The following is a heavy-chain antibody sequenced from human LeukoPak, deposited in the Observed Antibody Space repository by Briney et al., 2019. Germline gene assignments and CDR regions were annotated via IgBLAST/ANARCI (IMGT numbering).Heavy chain of an antibody. V-gene: IGHV3-74*01. Sequence: GGSLRLSCAASGFTFNNYAMNWVRQAPGKGLVWVSRINIDGSSTSYADSVKGRFTISRDISKNTLYLQMNSLRADDTAVYYCAKYYDSNGYYYQPYFDYWGQGTLVTVSS. CDR2: INIDGSST. D-gene: IGHD3-22*01. J-gene: IGHJ4*02. CDR3: AKYYDSNGYYYQPYFDY. CDR1: GFTFNNYA.